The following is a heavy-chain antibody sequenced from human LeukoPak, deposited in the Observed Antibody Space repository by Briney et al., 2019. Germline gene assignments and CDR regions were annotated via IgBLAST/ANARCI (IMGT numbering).Heavy chain of an antibody. D-gene: IGHD6-19*01. CDR1: GFTFSSYS. Sequence: SGGSLRLSCAASGFTFSSYSMNWVRQAPGKGLEWVSSISSSSYIYYADSVKGRFTISRDNAKNSLYLQMNSLRAEDTAVYYCARALPVAVAGIGYFDCWGQGTLVTVSS. CDR3: ARALPVAVAGIGYFDC. V-gene: IGHV3-21*01. J-gene: IGHJ4*02. CDR2: ISSSSYI.